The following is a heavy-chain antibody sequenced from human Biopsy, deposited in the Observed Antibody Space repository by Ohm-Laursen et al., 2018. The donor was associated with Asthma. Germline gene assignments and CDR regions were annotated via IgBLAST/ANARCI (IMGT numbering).Heavy chain of an antibody. CDR2: ISYSGST. V-gene: IGHV4-61*01. Sequence: SETLSLTCTVSGGSVSSGSYYWSWIRQPPGKGLAWVSYISYSGSTDYNPSLKSRLTISMDTPKNQFSLKLSSVTAADTAVYYCARVPTTLRYFDLWGHGTLVTVSS. CDR1: GGSVSSGSYY. J-gene: IGHJ2*01. CDR3: ARVPTTLRYFDL. D-gene: IGHD2-15*01.